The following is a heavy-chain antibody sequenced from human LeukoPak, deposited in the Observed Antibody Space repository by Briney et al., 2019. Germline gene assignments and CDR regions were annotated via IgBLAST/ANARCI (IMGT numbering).Heavy chain of an antibody. CDR2: IWYDGSYK. V-gene: IGHV3-33*06. J-gene: IGHJ4*02. Sequence: GGSLRLSCAASGFTFINYGMHWVRQAPGKGLDWVAVIWYDGSYKYYADSVKGRFTISRDNSKNTLYLQMNSLRAEDAAIYYCAKVVQYTASAGTGLDYWGQGTLVTVSS. D-gene: IGHD6-13*01. CDR3: AKVVQYTASAGTGLDY. CDR1: GFTFINYG.